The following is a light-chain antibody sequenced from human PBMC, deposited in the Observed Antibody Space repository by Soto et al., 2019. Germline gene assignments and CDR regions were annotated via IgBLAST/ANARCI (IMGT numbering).Light chain of an antibody. CDR3: QQRTNWPLT. CDR1: QSVSSY. Sequence: EIVLTQSPATLSLSPGERATLSCRASQSVSSYLAWYQQKPGQAPRLLIYDASNRATGIPARFSGSGSGTDFPLPISSLEPEDFAVYYCQQRTNWPLTLGGGTQVEIK. V-gene: IGKV3-11*01. J-gene: IGKJ4*01. CDR2: DAS.